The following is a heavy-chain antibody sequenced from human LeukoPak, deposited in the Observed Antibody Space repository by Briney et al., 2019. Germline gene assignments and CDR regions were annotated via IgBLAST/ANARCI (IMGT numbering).Heavy chain of an antibody. CDR2: ISGSGDST. D-gene: IGHD2-2*01. CDR1: GFTFSTSA. Sequence: PGGSLRLSCAASGFTFSTSAMSWGRQAPGKGLEWVSGISGSGDSTYYVDSVKGRFTISRDNSKSTLYLHMNSLRAEDPAIYYCAKQRSEVPVAASNYWGPGTLVTVSS. CDR3: AKQRSEVPVAASNY. V-gene: IGHV3-23*01. J-gene: IGHJ4*02.